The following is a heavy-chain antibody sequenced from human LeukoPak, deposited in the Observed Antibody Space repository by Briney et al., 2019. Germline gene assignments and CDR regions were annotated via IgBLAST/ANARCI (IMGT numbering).Heavy chain of an antibody. D-gene: IGHD2-15*01. V-gene: IGHV4-34*01. CDR1: GGSFSGYY. CDR3: ARGRVALDY. Sequence: SETLSLTCAVYGGSFSGYYWSWIRQPPGMGLEWIGEINHSGSTNYNPSLKSRVTISVDTSKNQFSLKLSSVTAADTAVYYCARGRVALDYWGQGTLVTVSS. CDR2: INHSGST. J-gene: IGHJ4*02.